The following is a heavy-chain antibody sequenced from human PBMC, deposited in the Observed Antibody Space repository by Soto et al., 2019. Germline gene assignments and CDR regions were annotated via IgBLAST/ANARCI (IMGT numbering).Heavy chain of an antibody. J-gene: IGHJ6*03. CDR2: ISAYNGNT. V-gene: IGHV1-18*01. CDR1: GYTFTSYG. CDR3: ARTRSKYYYYYYMDV. Sequence: ASVKVSCKASGYTFTSYGISWVRQAPGQGLEWMGWISAYNGNTNYAQKLQGRVTMTTDTSTSTAYMELRSLRSDDTAVYYCARTRSKYYYYYYMDVWGKGTTVTVSS. D-gene: IGHD4-4*01.